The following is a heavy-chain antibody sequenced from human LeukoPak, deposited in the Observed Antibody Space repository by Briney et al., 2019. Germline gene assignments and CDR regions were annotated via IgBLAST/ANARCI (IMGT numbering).Heavy chain of an antibody. Sequence: GASVKVSCKASGYTFTGYYMHWVRQAPGQGLEWMGWINPNSGGTNYAQKFQGRVTMTRDTSISTAYMELSRLRSDDTTVYYCARERYAYDSHYFDYWGQGTLVTVSS. V-gene: IGHV1-2*02. CDR2: INPNSGGT. CDR3: ARERYAYDSHYFDY. CDR1: GYTFTGYY. J-gene: IGHJ4*02. D-gene: IGHD5-12*01.